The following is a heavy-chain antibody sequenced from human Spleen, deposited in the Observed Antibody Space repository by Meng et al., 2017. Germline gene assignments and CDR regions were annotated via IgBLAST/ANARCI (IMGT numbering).Heavy chain of an antibody. V-gene: IGHV4-34*01. CDR3: ARGPTTMAHDFDY. CDR1: GGSFSDYY. D-gene: IGHD4-11*01. J-gene: IGHJ4*02. CDR2: INHSGST. Sequence: VPLRESGPGLLKPSGTLSLTCVVSGGSFSDYYWSWIRQPPGKGLEWIGEINHSGSTNYNPSLESRATISVDTSQNNLSLKLSSVTAADSAVYYCARGPTTMAHDFDYWGQGTLVTVSS.